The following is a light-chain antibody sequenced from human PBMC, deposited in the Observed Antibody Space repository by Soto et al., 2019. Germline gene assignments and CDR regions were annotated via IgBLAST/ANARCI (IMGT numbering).Light chain of an antibody. J-gene: IGLJ2*01. CDR2: DVS. CDR3: CSYAGSFVV. CDR1: SSDVGGYNY. V-gene: IGLV2-11*01. Sequence: QSALTQPRSVSGSPGQSVTISCTGTSSDVGGYNYVSWYQQHPGKAPKLMIYDVSKRPSGVPDRFSGSKSGNTASLTISGLQAEDEDDYYCCSYAGSFVVFGGGTQLTVL.